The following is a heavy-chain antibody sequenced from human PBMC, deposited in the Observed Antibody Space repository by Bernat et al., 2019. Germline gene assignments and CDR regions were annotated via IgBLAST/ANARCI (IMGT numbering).Heavy chain of an antibody. CDR3: ARESSPVRDLDGFDI. Sequence: QVQLVESGGGVVQPGRSLRLSCAASGFTFSSYGMHWVRQAPGKGLEWVAVIWYDGSNKYYADSVKGRFTISRDNSKNTLYLEMNSLRDEDTAVYYCARESSPVRDLDGFDIWGQGTMVTVSS. CDR2: IWYDGSNK. J-gene: IGHJ3*02. CDR1: GFTFSSYG. D-gene: IGHD3-3*01. V-gene: IGHV3-33*01.